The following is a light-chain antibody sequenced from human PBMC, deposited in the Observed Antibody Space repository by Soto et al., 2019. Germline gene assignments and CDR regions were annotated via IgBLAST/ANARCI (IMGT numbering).Light chain of an antibody. CDR3: QQYGSSPFT. V-gene: IGKV3-20*01. J-gene: IGKJ3*01. Sequence: EIVLTQSPGTLALSPEERATLSCRASQSVSSNYLTWYQQKRGQAPRLLIHGASSRATGIPDRFSGSGSGTDFTLTISRLEPEDFAVYYCQQYGSSPFTFGPGTKVGIK. CDR2: GAS. CDR1: QSVSSNY.